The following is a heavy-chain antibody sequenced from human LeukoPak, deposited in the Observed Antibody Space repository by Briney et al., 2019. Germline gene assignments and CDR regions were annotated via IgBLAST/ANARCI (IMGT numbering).Heavy chain of an antibody. CDR2: ISAGSGNT. Sequence: ASVKVSCKASGDSSRTNAIVWLRQAPGQRPEWMGWISAGSGNTKYSQTFQDRLTLTRDTAASTVYMDSSSLRPEDTAVYFCARERDDDPFDIWGQGTLVIVSS. CDR1: GDSSRTNA. D-gene: IGHD1-1*01. V-gene: IGHV1-3*01. CDR3: ARERDDDPFDI. J-gene: IGHJ3*02.